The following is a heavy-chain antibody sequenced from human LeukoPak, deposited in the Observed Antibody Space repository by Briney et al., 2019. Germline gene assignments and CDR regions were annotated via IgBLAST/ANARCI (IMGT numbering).Heavy chain of an antibody. CDR1: GFAFTGHA. CDR3: VRDVDYYASGSYLGYFDY. D-gene: IGHD3-10*01. V-gene: IGHV3-64D*06. J-gene: IGHJ4*02. Sequence: GGSLRLSCSASGFAFTGHAMHWVRQAPGKGLEYVAGIGGDGFSAFYADPMSDRVTISRDNSKSTVHLQMTSLRGEDTAVYYCVRDVDYYASGSYLGYFDYWGQGTLVSVSS. CDR2: IGGDGFSA.